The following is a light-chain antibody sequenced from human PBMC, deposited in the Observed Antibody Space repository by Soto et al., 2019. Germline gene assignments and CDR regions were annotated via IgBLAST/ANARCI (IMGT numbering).Light chain of an antibody. V-gene: IGKV3-20*01. CDR2: GAY. CDR1: QSVSSTY. Sequence: EIVLTQSPGTLSLSPGERATLSCRASQSVSSTYLACYQQKPGQAPRPIIYGAYSRATDIPDRFSGSGSGTDFTLTISRLEPEDFAVYYCQQYGSPPLYTFGQGTKLEIK. J-gene: IGKJ2*01. CDR3: QQYGSPPLYT.